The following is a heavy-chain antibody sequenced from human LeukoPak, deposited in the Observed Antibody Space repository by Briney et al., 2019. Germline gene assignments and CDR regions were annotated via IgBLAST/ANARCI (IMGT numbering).Heavy chain of an antibody. J-gene: IGHJ4*02. CDR1: GYTFTGCY. V-gene: IGHV1-2*02. D-gene: IGHD1-7*01. Sequence: ASVKVSCKASGYTFTGCYMHWVRQAPGQGLEWMGWINPNSGGTNYAQKFQGRVTMTRDTSISTAYMELSRLRSDDTAVYYCARVAVGTGTVYYFDYWGQGTLVTVSS. CDR2: INPNSGGT. CDR3: ARVAVGTGTVYYFDY.